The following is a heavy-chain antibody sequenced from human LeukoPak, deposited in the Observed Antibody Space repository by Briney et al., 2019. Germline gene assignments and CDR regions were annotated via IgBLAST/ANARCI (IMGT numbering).Heavy chain of an antibody. J-gene: IGHJ4*02. CDR3: ARDWSAAAWSDLDY. D-gene: IGHD3-3*01. V-gene: IGHV3-7*01. CDR2: IQEDGSEK. CDR1: GFTFSNFW. Sequence: PGGSLRLSCAASGFTFSNFWMSWVRQAPGKGLEWVANIQEDGSEKNYVDSVKGRFTISRDNAKNSVYLQMNSLRAEDTAVYYCARDWSAAAWSDLDYWGQGTLVTVSS.